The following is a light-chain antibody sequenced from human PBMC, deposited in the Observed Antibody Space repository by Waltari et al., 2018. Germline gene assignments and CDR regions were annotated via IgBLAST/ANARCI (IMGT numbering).Light chain of an antibody. V-gene: IGKV3-11*01. CDR1: QSVSSY. Sequence: ESVLRQGPGALSLSPGERATLSCRASQSVSSYLAWYQQKPGQAPRLLIYDASNRATGIPARFSGSGSGTDFTLTISSLEPEDFAVYYCQQRSNWPGLVTFGPGTKVDIK. CDR3: QQRSNWPGLVT. J-gene: IGKJ3*01. CDR2: DAS.